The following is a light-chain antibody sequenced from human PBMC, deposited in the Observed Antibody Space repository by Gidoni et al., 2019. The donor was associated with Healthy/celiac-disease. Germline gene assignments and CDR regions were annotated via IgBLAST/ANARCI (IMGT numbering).Light chain of an antibody. J-gene: IGKJ2*01. V-gene: IGKV3D-20*01. CDR1: QSVSSSY. Sequence: EIVLTQSPATLSLSPGERATLSCGASQSVSSSYVAWYQQKPGLAPRLLIYDASNRATGIPDRFSGSGSGTDFTLTISRLEPEDFAVYYCQQYGSSLHTFGQGTKLEIK. CDR3: QQYGSSLHT. CDR2: DAS.